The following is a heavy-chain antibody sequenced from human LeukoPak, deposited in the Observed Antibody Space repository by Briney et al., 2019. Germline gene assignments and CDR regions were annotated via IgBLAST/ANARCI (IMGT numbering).Heavy chain of an antibody. D-gene: IGHD1-26*01. V-gene: IGHV3-66*04. CDR3: ARHDGSGSYFFDY. CDR1: GFTVSTNY. Sequence: TRGSLRLSCAASGFTVSTNYMSWVRQAPGKWLEWVSVIYSGGDTHYADSVKGRFTISRDNSKNTLYLQVNSLRAEDTAVYYCARHDGSGSYFFDYWGQGTLVTVSS. CDR2: IYSGGDT. J-gene: IGHJ4*02.